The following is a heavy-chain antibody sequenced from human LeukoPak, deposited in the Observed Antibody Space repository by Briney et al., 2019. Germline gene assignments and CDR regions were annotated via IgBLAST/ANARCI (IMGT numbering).Heavy chain of an antibody. CDR1: GFTFSNAW. CDR3: TRYSSSSRGGY. V-gene: IGHV3-15*01. J-gene: IGHJ4*02. Sequence: GGSLRLSCAASGFTFSNAWMSWVRQAPGKGLEWVGRIKSKTDGGTTDYAAPVKGRFTISRDDSKNTLYLQMNSLKTEDTAVYYSTRYSSSSRGGYWGQGTLVTVSS. CDR2: IKSKTDGGTT. D-gene: IGHD6-6*01.